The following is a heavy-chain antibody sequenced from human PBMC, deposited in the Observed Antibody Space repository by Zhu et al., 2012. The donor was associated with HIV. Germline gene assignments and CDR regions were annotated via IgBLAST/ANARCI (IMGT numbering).Heavy chain of an antibody. CDR1: GYSISSGYY. J-gene: IGHJ6*02. D-gene: IGHD1-26*01. CDR3: ARVAVGATTNYYYGMDV. V-gene: IGHV4-38-2*01. Sequence: QVQLQESGPGLVKPSETLSLTCAVSGYSISSGYYWGWIRQPPGKGLEWIGSIYHSGSTYYNPSLKSRVTISVDTSKNQFSLKLSSVTAADTAVYYCARVAVGATTNYYYGMDVWGQGDHGHRLL. CDR2: IYHSGST.